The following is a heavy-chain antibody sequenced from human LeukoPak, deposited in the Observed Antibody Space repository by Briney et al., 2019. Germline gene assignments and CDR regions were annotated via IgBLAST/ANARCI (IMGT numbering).Heavy chain of an antibody. D-gene: IGHD6-6*01. J-gene: IGHJ4*02. V-gene: IGHV3-15*01. Sequence: PGGSLRLSCAVSGFTFANAWMSWVRQAPGKGLEWVGRIKSKTDGGTTDYAAPVRDRFTMSRDDSKNTLYLQMNSLKIEDTAVYYCAKDEYSSSAYLDYWGQGTLVTVSS. CDR2: IKSKTDGGTT. CDR3: AKDEYSSSAYLDY. CDR1: GFTFANAW.